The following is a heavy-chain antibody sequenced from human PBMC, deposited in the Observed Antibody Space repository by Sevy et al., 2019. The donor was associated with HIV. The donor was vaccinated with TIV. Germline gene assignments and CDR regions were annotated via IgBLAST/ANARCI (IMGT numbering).Heavy chain of an antibody. D-gene: IGHD2-2*01. CDR1: GFSFSNYW. V-gene: IGHV3-7*03. Sequence: GGSLRLSCAASGFSFSNYWMSWVRQAPGKGLEWVANIKLDGSEKYYVDSVKGRFTISRDNAKKPLYLQMNSLRTEDTAVYYCATDCSSTTCLWGMDVWGQGTTVTVSS. CDR2: IKLDGSEK. CDR3: ATDCSSTTCLWGMDV. J-gene: IGHJ6*02.